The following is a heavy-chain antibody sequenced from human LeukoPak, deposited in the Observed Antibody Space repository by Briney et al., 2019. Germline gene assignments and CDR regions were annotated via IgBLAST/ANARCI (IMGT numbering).Heavy chain of an antibody. CDR3: ARHHRSGYYEVDY. J-gene: IGHJ4*02. CDR2: IYYSGST. Sequence: SETLSLICTVSGGXISSSDYYWGWIRQPPGRGLEWIGTIYYSGSTSYNPSLKSRVSMAVDTSKNQFSLKLSSVTAADTAVYYCARHHRSGYYEVDYWGQGTLVTVSS. D-gene: IGHD6-25*01. V-gene: IGHV4-39*01. CDR1: GGXISSSDYY.